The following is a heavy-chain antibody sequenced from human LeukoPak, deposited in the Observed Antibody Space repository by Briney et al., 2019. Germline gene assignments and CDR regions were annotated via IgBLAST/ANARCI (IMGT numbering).Heavy chain of an antibody. J-gene: IGHJ4*02. CDR2: ISSSSSYI. Sequence: GGSLRLSCAASGFTFSTYSMNWVRQAPRKGLEWVSSISSSSSYIYYADSVKGRFTISRDNAKNSLYLQMNNLRAEDTAVYYCGRLGNSSWYEPINYWGQGTLVTVSS. CDR3: GRLGNSSWYEPINY. D-gene: IGHD6-13*01. CDR1: GFTFSTYS. V-gene: IGHV3-21*01.